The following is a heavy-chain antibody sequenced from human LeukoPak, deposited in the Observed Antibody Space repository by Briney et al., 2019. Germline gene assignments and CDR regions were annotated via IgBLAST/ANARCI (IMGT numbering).Heavy chain of an antibody. J-gene: IGHJ4*02. D-gene: IGHD5-18*01. CDR1: GYTFTSYG. CDR3: ARVDTAADLDY. CDR2: ISAYNGNT. V-gene: IGHV1-18*01. Sequence: ASVKVSCKAFGYTFTSYGISWVRQAPGQGLEWLGWISAYNGNTNYAQKLQGRVTMTTDTSTSTAYMELRSLRSDDTAVYYCARVDTAADLDYWGQGTLVTVSS.